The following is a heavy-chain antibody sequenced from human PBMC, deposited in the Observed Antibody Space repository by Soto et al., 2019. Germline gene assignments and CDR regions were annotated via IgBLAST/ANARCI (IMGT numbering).Heavy chain of an antibody. J-gene: IGHJ6*02. CDR2: MYNTGST. V-gene: IGHV4-59*01. D-gene: IGHD2-21*02. CDR1: GGTISSYY. CDR3: ARDLWGYCGADCYPLDV. Sequence: SETLSLTCTVSGGTISSYYWSWIRQPPGKGLEWIGYMYNTGSTIYNPSLKSRVTISVDTSKNQFSLKLNSVTAADTAVYYCARDLWGYCGADCYPLDVWGQGTTVTV.